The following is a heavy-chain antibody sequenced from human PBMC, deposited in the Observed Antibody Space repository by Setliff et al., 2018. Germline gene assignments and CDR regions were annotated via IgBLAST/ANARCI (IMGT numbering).Heavy chain of an antibody. CDR1: GGSASSASHY. CDR2: VYYSGYT. D-gene: IGHD1-26*01. CDR3: ARDNTMVGATDY. J-gene: IGHJ4*02. Sequence: SETLSLTCTVSGGSASSASHYWGWIRQAPGKGMEWIGSVYYSGYTYYKPSLQCRVTMSVDTSKNQFSLKLTSVTAADMAVYYCARDNTMVGATDYWGLGTLVTVSS. V-gene: IGHV4-39*07.